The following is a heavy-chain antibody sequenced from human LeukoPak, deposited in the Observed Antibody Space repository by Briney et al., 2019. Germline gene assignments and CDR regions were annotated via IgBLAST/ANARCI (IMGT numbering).Heavy chain of an antibody. V-gene: IGHV1-18*01. CDR3: ARCLHPMTTVVGLMDV. D-gene: IGHD4-23*01. CDR2: ISAYNGNT. Sequence: ASVKVSCKASGYTFTSYGISWVRQAPGQGLEWMGWISAYNGNTNYAQKLQGRVTMTTDTSTSTAYMELRSLRSDDTAVYYCARCLHPMTTVVGLMDVWGKGTTVSVSS. J-gene: IGHJ6*04. CDR1: GYTFTSYG.